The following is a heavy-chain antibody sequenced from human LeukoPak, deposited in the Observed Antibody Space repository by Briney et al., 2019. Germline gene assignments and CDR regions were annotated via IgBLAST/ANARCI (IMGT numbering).Heavy chain of an antibody. CDR1: GFSFEDYG. J-gene: IGHJ5*02. V-gene: IGHV3-49*04. CDR3: TREMATVVHWFDP. CDR2: IERKLYGETT. D-gene: IGHD5-24*01. Sequence: PGGSLRLSCTGSGFSFEDYGLTWVRQAPGKGLEWVGFIERKLYGETTQYASSVKGRFSISRDDSKSVAYLHMDSLKTDDTAVYYCTREMATVVHWFDPWGRGTLVTVSS.